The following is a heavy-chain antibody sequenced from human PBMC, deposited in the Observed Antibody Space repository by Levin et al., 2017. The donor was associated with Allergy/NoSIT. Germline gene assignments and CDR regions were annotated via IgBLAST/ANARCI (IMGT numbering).Heavy chain of an antibody. CDR3: ASEVKVAGIDGAGAFDI. CDR1: GFSLNNYD. Sequence: GGSLRLSCAASGFSLNNYDMHWVRQAPGKGLEWVALIWYDGSHEYYADSVKGRFTISRDKPTNTLYLQMNSLRADDTAVNYCASEVKVAGIDGAGAFDIWGQGTVVTVSS. D-gene: IGHD6-19*01. CDR2: IWYDGSHE. J-gene: IGHJ3*02. V-gene: IGHV3-33*01.